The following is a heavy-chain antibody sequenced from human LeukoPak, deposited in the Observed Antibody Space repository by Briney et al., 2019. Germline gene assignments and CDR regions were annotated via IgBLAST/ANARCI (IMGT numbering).Heavy chain of an antibody. D-gene: IGHD5-24*01. J-gene: IGHJ4*02. CDR3: ARRSYNSPFRY. CDR1: GYSLRNGYH. Sequence: PSETLSLTCTVSGYSLRNGYHWAWFRQPPGQGLEWIGSVSQSGSTYDNPPLKSRVTISVDTSKNHFSLNLRSVTAADTAVYYCARRSYNSPFRYWGQGTPVTVSS. V-gene: IGHV4-38-2*02. CDR2: VSQSGST.